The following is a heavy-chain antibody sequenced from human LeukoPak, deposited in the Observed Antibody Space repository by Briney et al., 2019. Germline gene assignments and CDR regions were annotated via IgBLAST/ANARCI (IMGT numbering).Heavy chain of an antibody. CDR2: IIPIFGTA. CDR1: GGTFSSYA. V-gene: IGHV1-69*01. J-gene: IGHJ4*02. D-gene: IGHD5-18*01. CDR3: AGGYSYGPFDY. Sequence: GSSVKVSCKASGGTFSSYAISWVRQAPGQGLEWMGGIIPIFGTANYAQKFQGRVTITADESTSTAYMELSSLRSEDTAVYYRAGGYSYGPFDYWGQGTLVTVSS.